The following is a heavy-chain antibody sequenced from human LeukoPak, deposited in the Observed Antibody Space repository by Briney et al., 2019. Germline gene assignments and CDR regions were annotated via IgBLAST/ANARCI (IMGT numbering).Heavy chain of an antibody. CDR2: IKSKVDGGTT. Sequence: PGGSLGLSCTPSGVIFSNAWMTWVRQAPGKGQEWVGRIKSKVDGGTTDYAAPVKGRFIISRDDSKDTLYLQMNSLKIEDTGVYYCTSDRMAYVINWDVRWFEPWGQGTLVTVSS. V-gene: IGHV3-15*01. CDR1: GVIFSNAW. J-gene: IGHJ5*02. CDR3: TSDRMAYVINWDVRWFEP. D-gene: IGHD3-10*02.